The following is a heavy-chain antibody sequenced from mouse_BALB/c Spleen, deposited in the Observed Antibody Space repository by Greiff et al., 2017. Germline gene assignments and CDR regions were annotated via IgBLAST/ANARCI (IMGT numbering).Heavy chain of an antibody. Sequence: VQLQQSGAELARPGASVKLSCKASGYTFTSYWMQWVKQRPGQGLEWIGSIYPGGGGTNYTQKFKGKATFTVDKSYSTAYMQLSSLASEDTAVYYCARSCYYYDRGFAYWGQGTPLTVSA. J-gene: IGHJ3*01. CDR2: IYPGGGGT. CDR3: ARSCYYYDRGFAY. V-gene: IGHV1-87*01. D-gene: IGHD2-12*01. CDR1: GYTFTSYW.